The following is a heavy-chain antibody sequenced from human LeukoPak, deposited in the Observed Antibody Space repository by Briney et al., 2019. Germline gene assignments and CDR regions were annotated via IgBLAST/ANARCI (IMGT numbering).Heavy chain of an antibody. CDR3: ARDPQVVGYYGFDY. D-gene: IGHD3-22*01. Sequence: SETLSLTCTVSGGSISSGGYYWSWIRQPPGKGLEWIGEIYHSGSTNYNPSLKSRVTISVDKSKNQFSLKLSSVTAADTAVYYCARDPQVVGYYGFDYWGQGTLVTVSS. CDR1: GGSISSGGYY. CDR2: IYHSGST. J-gene: IGHJ4*02. V-gene: IGHV4-30-2*01.